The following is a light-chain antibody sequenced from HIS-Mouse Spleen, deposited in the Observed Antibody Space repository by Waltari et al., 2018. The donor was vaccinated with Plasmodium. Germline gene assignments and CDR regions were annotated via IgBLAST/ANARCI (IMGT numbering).Light chain of an antibody. Sequence: SYELTQPPSVSVSPGHTARITCSGDALPQNYASSCQQKSGQAPVLVIHEDSNRPSGMPERFSGSSSGTMATLTISGAQVEDEADYYCYSTDSSGNHRVFGGGTKLTVL. CDR1: ALPQNY. CDR2: EDS. J-gene: IGLJ3*02. CDR3: YSTDSSGNHRV. V-gene: IGLV3-10*01.